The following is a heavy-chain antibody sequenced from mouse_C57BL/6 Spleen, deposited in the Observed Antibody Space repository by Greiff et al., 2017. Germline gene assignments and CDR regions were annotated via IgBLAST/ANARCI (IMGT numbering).Heavy chain of an antibody. Sequence: EVQLQQSGPELVKPGASVKIPCKASGYTFTDYNMDWVKQSHGKGLEWIGDINPNNGGTIYNQKFKGKATLTVDKSSSTAYMELRSLTSEDTAVYYCAREETDYSWFAYWGQGTLVTVSA. CDR3: AREETDYSWFAY. V-gene: IGHV1-18*01. D-gene: IGHD2-13*01. J-gene: IGHJ3*01. CDR1: GYTFTDYN. CDR2: INPNNGGT.